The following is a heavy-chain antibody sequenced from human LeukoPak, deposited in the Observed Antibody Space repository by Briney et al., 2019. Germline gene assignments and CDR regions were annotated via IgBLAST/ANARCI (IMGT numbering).Heavy chain of an antibody. CDR2: IYYSGST. CDR1: GGSTSSYY. V-gene: IGHV4-59*01. D-gene: IGHD1-26*01. J-gene: IGHJ2*01. CDR3: ARGPRGRPSYWYFDL. Sequence: SETLSLTCTVSGGSTSSYYWSWIRQPPGKGLEWIGYIYYSGSTNYNPSLKSRVTISVDTSKNQFSLKLSSVTAADTAVYYCARGPRGRPSYWYFDLWGRGTLVTVSS.